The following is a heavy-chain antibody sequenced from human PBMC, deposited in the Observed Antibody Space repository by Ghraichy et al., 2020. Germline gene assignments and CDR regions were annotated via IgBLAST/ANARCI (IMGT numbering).Heavy chain of an antibody. J-gene: IGHJ4*02. CDR2: IRTSSDI. CDR1: GFTFSNFA. D-gene: IGHD4-23*01. CDR3: SRDSESTGGNLIFHY. V-gene: IGHV3-48*02. Sequence: LSLTYAASGFTFSNFALNWVLQAPGKGLEWISYIRTSSDIYYADSVKGRFTIYRDNAKNSLYLQMNSLRDEDTALYYCSRDSESTGGNLIFHYWGQGTLVTVSS.